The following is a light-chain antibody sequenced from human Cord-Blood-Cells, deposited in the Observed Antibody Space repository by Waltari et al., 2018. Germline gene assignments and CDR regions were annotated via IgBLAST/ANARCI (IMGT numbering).Light chain of an antibody. CDR1: QGISSY. CDR2: AAS. Sequence: AIRITQSPSSLPASPGDRLTITSRASQGISSYLAWYQQKPGKAPKLLIYAASTLQSGVPSRFSGSGSGTDFTLTISCLQSEDFATYYCQQYYSYPRTFGQGTKLEIK. V-gene: IGKV1-8*01. CDR3: QQYYSYPRT. J-gene: IGKJ2*01.